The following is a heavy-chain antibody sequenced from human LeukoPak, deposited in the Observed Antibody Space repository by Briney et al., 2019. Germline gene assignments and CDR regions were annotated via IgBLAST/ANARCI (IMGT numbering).Heavy chain of an antibody. CDR1: GFTVSSNY. CDR2: IYSGGST. CDR3: ARGYYYDSSGYSNSLDY. V-gene: IGHV3-53*01. Sequence: GGSLRLSCAASGFTVSSNYMSWVRQAPGKGLEWVSVIYSGGSTYYADSAKGRFTISRDNSKNTLYLQMNSLRAEDTAVYYCARGYYYDSSGYSNSLDYWGQGTLVTVSS. D-gene: IGHD3-22*01. J-gene: IGHJ4*02.